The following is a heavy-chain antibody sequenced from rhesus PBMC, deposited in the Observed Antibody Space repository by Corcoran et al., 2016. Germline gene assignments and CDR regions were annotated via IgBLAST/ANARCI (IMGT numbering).Heavy chain of an antibody. CDR3: ARGDFWSGYDEYDLDS. CDR1: GFTFDVYA. V-gene: IGHV3-201*01. CDR2: MIRWSGSET. D-gene: IGHD3-3*01. J-gene: IGHJ6*01. Sequence: EVQLVESGGGVAQPGGSLRLSCAASGFTFDVYAFYWVRQAPGKGREWVCMIRWSGSETYYSDSVRGRFTISRDKAKNSLYLQMDSLRGEDTALYYCARGDFWSGYDEYDLDSWGQGVVVTVSS.